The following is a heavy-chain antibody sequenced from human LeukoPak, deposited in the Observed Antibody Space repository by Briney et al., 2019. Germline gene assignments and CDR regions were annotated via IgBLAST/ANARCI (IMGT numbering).Heavy chain of an antibody. V-gene: IGHV1-8*01. CDR2: MNPNSGNT. Sequence: ASVKVSCKASGYTFTSYDINWVRQATGQGLEWMGWMNPNSGNTGYAQKFQSRVTMTRATSISTAYMELSSLRSEDTAVYYCATFIASRGFGYWGQGTLVTVSS. CDR1: GYTFTSYD. J-gene: IGHJ4*02. D-gene: IGHD3-10*01. CDR3: ATFIASRGFGY.